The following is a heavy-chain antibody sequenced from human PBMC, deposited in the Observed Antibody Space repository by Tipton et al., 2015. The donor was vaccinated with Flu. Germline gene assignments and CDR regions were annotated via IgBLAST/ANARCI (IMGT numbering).Heavy chain of an antibody. V-gene: IGHV6-1*01. CDR1: GDSVSSNSAT. Sequence: GLVKPSQTLSLTCAISGDSVSSNSATWNWIRQSPSRGLEWLGRTYYRSKWYNDYAVSVKGRITISPDTSKNQFSLQLSSVTPEDTAVYYCAAYGGHTYGSPFDYWGQGTLVTVSS. D-gene: IGHD5-18*01. J-gene: IGHJ4*02. CDR3: AAYGGHTYGSPFDY. CDR2: TYYRSKWYN.